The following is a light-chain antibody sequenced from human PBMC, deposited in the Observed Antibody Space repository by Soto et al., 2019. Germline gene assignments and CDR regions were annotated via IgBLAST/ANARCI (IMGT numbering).Light chain of an antibody. V-gene: IGKV1-5*01. J-gene: IGKJ1*01. CDR1: QSISNW. Sequence: DIQMTQSPSTLSASVGDRVTITCRASQSISNWLAWYQQKPGKAPKLLIYDASSLESGVPSRFSSSGSGTEFTLTITSLQPDDFATYYCQQYNSYSWTFGQGTKVDIK. CDR2: DAS. CDR3: QQYNSYSWT.